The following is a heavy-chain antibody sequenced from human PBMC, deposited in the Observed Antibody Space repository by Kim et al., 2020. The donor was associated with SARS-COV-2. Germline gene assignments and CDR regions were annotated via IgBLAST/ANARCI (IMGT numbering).Heavy chain of an antibody. CDR3: ARRELCSGGSCYSRAYYYYYGMDV. Sequence: ASVKVSCKASGYTFTSYDINWVRQATGQGLEWMGWMNPNSGNTGYAQKFQGRVTMTRNTSISTAYMELSSLRSEDTAVYYCARRELCSGGSCYSRAYYYYYGMDVWGQGTTVTVSS. J-gene: IGHJ6*02. D-gene: IGHD2-15*01. V-gene: IGHV1-8*01. CDR2: MNPNSGNT. CDR1: GYTFTSYD.